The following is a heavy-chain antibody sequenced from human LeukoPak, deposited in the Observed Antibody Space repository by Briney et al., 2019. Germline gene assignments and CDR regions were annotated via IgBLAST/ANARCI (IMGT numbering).Heavy chain of an antibody. J-gene: IGHJ1*01. Sequence: GGSLRLSCAASGFTFSSYEMNWVRQAPGKGLEWISHISSSGSTIYYADSVKGRFTISRDNSRNTLYLQMGSLRAEDMAVYYCATYYYDSGGFHFHHWGQGTLVTVSS. CDR1: GFTFSSYE. D-gene: IGHD3-22*01. CDR3: ATYYYDSGGFHFHH. V-gene: IGHV3-48*03. CDR2: ISSSGSTI.